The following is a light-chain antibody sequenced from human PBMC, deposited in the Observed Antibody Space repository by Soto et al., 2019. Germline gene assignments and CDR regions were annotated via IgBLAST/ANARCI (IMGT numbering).Light chain of an antibody. CDR2: DAS. Sequence: EVVMTQSPATLSVSPGERATLSCRASQSISNNLAWYQQKPGQAPRLLIYDASTRATGIPARFSGSGSGTEFTLTISSLQSEDFAVYYCQQYHNWPLTFGGGTKVDIK. J-gene: IGKJ4*01. V-gene: IGKV3-15*01. CDR3: QQYHNWPLT. CDR1: QSISNN.